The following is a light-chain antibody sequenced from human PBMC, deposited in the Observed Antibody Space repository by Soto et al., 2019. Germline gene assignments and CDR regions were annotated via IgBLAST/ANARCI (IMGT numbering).Light chain of an antibody. CDR3: QSYDSSLSGYVV. J-gene: IGLJ2*01. Sequence: QLVLTQPPSVSGAPGQRVTISCTGSSSNIGANYDVHWYKQLPGTAPQLLIYGNNNRPSGVPDRFSGSKSGTSASLAITGLQAEDEADYYCQSYDSSLSGYVVFGGGTKLTVL. V-gene: IGLV1-40*01. CDR1: SSNIGANYD. CDR2: GNN.